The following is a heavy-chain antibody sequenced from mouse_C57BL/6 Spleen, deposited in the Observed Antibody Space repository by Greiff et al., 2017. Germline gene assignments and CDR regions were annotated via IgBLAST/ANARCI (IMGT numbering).Heavy chain of an antibody. CDR1: GYSFTGYY. J-gene: IGHJ3*01. CDR3: ASTVGNWEMAY. Sequence: VQLQQSGPGLVKPGHSVTISCTASGYSFTGYYMNWVRQTPEKSLEWIGEINRSTGGTTYNQTLKGQATITVDKSSSTAYMQLKMLTAEDAAVYYWASTVGNWEMAYWGQGTLVTVSA. CDR2: INRSTGGT. D-gene: IGHD4-1*01. V-gene: IGHV1-42*01.